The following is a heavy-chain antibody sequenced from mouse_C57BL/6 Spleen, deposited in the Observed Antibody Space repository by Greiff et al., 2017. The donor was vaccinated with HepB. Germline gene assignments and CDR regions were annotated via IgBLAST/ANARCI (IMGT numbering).Heavy chain of an antibody. Sequence: QVQLQQPGAELVMPGASVKLSCKASGYTFTSYWMHWVKQRPGQGLEWIGEIDPSDSYTNYNQKFKGKSTLTVDKSSSTAYMQLSSLTSEDSAVYYCARLLRQSKGYFDVWGTGTTVTVSS. J-gene: IGHJ1*03. CDR3: ARLLRQSKGYFDV. CDR2: IDPSDSYT. CDR1: GYTFTSYW. V-gene: IGHV1-69*01. D-gene: IGHD1-2*01.